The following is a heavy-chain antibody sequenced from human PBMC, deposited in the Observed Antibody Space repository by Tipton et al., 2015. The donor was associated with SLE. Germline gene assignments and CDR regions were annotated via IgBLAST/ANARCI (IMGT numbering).Heavy chain of an antibody. V-gene: IGHV3-43*01. D-gene: IGHD3-22*01. Sequence: GSLRLSCAASGFSFDDFTMHWVRQAPGKGLEWVSLIGWDGSSTYYADSVKGRFTISRDNSKNSLYLQMNSLKTEDTALYYCARPYDSDGSYALRYEFWGPGTLLTVSS. CDR1: GFSFDDFT. CDR3: ARPYDSDGSYALRYEF. J-gene: IGHJ4*02. CDR2: IGWDGSST.